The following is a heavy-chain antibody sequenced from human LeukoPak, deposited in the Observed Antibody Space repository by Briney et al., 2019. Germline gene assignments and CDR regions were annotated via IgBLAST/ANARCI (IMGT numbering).Heavy chain of an antibody. CDR2: IYYSGST. CDR3: ARHGDNGDQVDY. V-gene: IGHV4-59*08. D-gene: IGHD4-17*01. Sequence: PSETLSLTCTVSGGSISSYYWSWIRQPPGKGLEWIGYIYYSGSTNYNPSLKSRVTISVDTSKNQFSLKLSSVTAADTAVYYCARHGDNGDQVDYWGQGTLVTVSS. CDR1: GGSISSYY. J-gene: IGHJ4*02.